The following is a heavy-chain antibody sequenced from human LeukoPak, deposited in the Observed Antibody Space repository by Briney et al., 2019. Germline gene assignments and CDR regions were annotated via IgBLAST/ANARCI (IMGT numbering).Heavy chain of an antibody. CDR3: ARSQGLYGAADY. CDR1: GYDFATDW. D-gene: IGHD2-2*02. J-gene: IGHJ4*02. CDR2: VYPDDSDV. V-gene: IGHV5-51*01. Sequence: GESLKISCKGSGYDFATDWIGWVRQMPGKGLEWMGIVYPDDSDVKYNPSFQGQVTISTDKSINTAYLQWSGLQASDNAIYFCARSQGLYGAADYWGQGTLV.